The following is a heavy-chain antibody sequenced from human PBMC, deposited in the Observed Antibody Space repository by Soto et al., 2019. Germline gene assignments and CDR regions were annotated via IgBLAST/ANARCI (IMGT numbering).Heavy chain of an antibody. CDR2: IIPIFGTA. CDR3: ATDGSSGYYSTWFDP. Sequence: ASVKVSCKASGGTFSSYAISWVRQAPGQGLEWMGGIIPIFGTANYAQKFQGRVTMTEDTSTDTAYMELSSLRSEDTAVYYCATDGSSGYYSTWFDPWGQGTLVTVS. CDR1: GGTFSSYA. V-gene: IGHV1-69*06. J-gene: IGHJ5*02. D-gene: IGHD3-22*01.